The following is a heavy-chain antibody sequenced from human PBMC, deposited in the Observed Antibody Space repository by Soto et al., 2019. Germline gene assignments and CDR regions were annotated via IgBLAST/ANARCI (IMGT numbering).Heavy chain of an antibody. V-gene: IGHV1-2*04. CDR1: GYTFTGYY. CDR3: ARRDYGDYVDAFDI. D-gene: IGHD4-17*01. Sequence: GASVKVSCKASGYTFTGYYMHWVRQAPGQGLEWMGWINPNSGGTNYAQKFQGWVTMTRDTSISTAYMELSRLRSDDTAVCYCARRDYGDYVDAFDIWGQGTMVTVSS. J-gene: IGHJ3*02. CDR2: INPNSGGT.